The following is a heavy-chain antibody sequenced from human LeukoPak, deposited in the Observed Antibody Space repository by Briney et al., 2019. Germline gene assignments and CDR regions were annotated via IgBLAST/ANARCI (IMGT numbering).Heavy chain of an antibody. J-gene: IGHJ6*02. CDR2: IDPSDSYT. Sequence: GESLKISCKGSGYSFTSYWIGWVRQMPGKGLEWMGRIDPSDSYTNYSPSFQGHVTISADKSISTAYLQWSSLKASDTAMYYCARHDQWLVRGGFYYYYGMDVWGQGTTVTVSS. CDR3: ARHDQWLVRGGFYYYYGMDV. CDR1: GYSFTSYW. V-gene: IGHV5-10-1*01. D-gene: IGHD6-19*01.